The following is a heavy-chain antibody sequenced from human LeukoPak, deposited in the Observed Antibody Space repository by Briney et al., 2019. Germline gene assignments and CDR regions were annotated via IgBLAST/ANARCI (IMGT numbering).Heavy chain of an antibody. CDR3: AKGGGYCTNGVCYHYFDY. V-gene: IGHV3-23*01. Sequence: GGSLRLSCAASGFTFSSYAMSWVRRAPGKGLEWVSAISGSGGSTYYADSVKGRFTISRDNSKNTLYLQMNSLRAEDTAVYYCAKGGGYCTNGVCYHYFDYWGQGTLVTVSS. CDR2: ISGSGGST. D-gene: IGHD2-8*01. CDR1: GFTFSSYA. J-gene: IGHJ4*02.